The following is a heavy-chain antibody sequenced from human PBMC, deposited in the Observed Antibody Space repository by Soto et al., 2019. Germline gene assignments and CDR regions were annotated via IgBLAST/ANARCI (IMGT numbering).Heavy chain of an antibody. CDR3: ARDDPDILTGYGAFDI. J-gene: IGHJ3*02. CDR2: IYYSGST. CDR1: GGSISSGGYY. D-gene: IGHD3-9*01. Sequence: QVQLQESGPGLVKPSQTLSLTCTVSGGSISSGGYYWSWIRQHPGKGLEWIGYIYYSGSTYYNPSLKSRVTISVDTSKNQFSLKLSSVTAADTAVYYCARDDPDILTGYGAFDIWGQGTMVTVSS. V-gene: IGHV4-31*03.